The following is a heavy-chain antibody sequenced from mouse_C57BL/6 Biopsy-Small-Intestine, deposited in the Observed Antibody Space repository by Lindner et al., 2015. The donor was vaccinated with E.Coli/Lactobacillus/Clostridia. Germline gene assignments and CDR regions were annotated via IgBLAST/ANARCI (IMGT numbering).Heavy chain of an antibody. D-gene: IGHD1-1*01. Sequence: SVKVSCKASGYSFTDYAVHWVRQAPGQRLEWMGWINVGNGNTKYSQKFQDRVTITRDTSASTVYMDLSSLRSEDTAVFYCARDRNWGLFDFWGQGTLVTVSS. V-gene: IGHV1-84*02. CDR1: GYSFTDYA. CDR3: ARDRNWGLFDF. J-gene: IGHJ4*01. CDR2: INVGNGNT.